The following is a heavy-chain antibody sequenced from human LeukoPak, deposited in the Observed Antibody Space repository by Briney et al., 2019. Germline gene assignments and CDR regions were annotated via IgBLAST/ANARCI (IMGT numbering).Heavy chain of an antibody. J-gene: IGHJ4*02. Sequence: SETLSLTCTVSGGSISSYYWSWIRQPAGKGLEWIGRIYTSGSTNYNPSLKSRVTMSVDTSKNQFSLKLSSVTAADTAVYYCARQLAAAGTDELDYWGQGTLVTVS. CDR3: ARQLAAAGTDELDY. V-gene: IGHV4-4*07. D-gene: IGHD6-13*01. CDR1: GGSISSYY. CDR2: IYTSGST.